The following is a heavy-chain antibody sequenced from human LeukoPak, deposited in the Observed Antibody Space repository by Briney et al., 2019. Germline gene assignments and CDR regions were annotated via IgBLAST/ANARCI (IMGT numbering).Heavy chain of an antibody. CDR2: IYTSGST. CDR3: ASSTVVTQLDY. D-gene: IGHD4-23*01. Sequence: SETLSLTCSVSGGSISSYSWNWIRQPAGKGLEWIGRIYTSGSTNYNPSLKSRVTLSVDTSKSHFSLRLNSVTAADTAVYYCASSTVVTQLDYWGQGTLVTVSS. V-gene: IGHV4-4*07. J-gene: IGHJ4*02. CDR1: GGSISSYS.